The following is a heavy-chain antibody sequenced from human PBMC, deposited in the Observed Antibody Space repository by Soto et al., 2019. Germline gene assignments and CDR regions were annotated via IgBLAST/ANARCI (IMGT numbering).Heavy chain of an antibody. CDR2: INNDGDST. CDR3: ARDVQLQSFDY. Sequence: GGSLRLSCAASGFTFSSYWMHWVRQAPGKGLVWVSRINNDGDSTSYADSVKGRFTISRDNAKNTLYLQMNSLRAEDTAVYYCARDVQLQSFDYWGQGALVTVSS. CDR1: GFTFSSYW. D-gene: IGHD5-18*01. J-gene: IGHJ4*02. V-gene: IGHV3-74*01.